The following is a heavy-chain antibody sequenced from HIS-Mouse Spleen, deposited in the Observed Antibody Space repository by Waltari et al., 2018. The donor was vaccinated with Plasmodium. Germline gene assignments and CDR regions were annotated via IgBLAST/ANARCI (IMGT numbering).Heavy chain of an antibody. V-gene: IGHV4-34*01. Sequence: QVQLQQWGAGLLKPSETLSLTCAVDGGSFSGYYWSWLCQPPGKGLEWIGEINHSGSTNYNPSLKSRVTISVDTSKNQFSLKLSSVTAADTAVYYCARDYRQLDFYYFDYWGQGTLVTVSS. CDR1: GGSFSGYY. CDR2: INHSGST. CDR3: ARDYRQLDFYYFDY. D-gene: IGHD6-6*01. J-gene: IGHJ4*02.